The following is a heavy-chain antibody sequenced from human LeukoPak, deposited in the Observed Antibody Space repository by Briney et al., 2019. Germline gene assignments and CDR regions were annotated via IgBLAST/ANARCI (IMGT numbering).Heavy chain of an antibody. J-gene: IGHJ5*02. CDR1: GYTFTAYY. CDR2: INPDGGGT. V-gene: IGHV1-2*06. Sequence: ASVKVSCKASGYTFTAYYIHWVRQAPGQGLEWMGRINPDGGGTNYAQKFQGRVTMTRDTSISTAYMELSSLRSDDTAVYYCAKSGCGGTSCCQPYNRFDPWGQGSLVTVSS. D-gene: IGHD2-2*01. CDR3: AKSGCGGTSCCQPYNRFDP.